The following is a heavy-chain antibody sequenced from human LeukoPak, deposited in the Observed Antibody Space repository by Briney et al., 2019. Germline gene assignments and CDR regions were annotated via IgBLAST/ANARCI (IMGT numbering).Heavy chain of an antibody. D-gene: IGHD3-16*02. V-gene: IGHV4-59*01. J-gene: IGHJ3*02. CDR3: ARGSDYVWGSYRLDAFDI. CDR2: IYYSGST. Sequence: SETLSLTCTVSGGSISSYYRSWIRQPPGKGLEWIGYIYYSGSTNYNPSLKSRVTISVDTSKNQFSLKLSSVTAADTAVYYCARGSDYVWGSYRLDAFDIWGQGTMVTVSS. CDR1: GGSISSYY.